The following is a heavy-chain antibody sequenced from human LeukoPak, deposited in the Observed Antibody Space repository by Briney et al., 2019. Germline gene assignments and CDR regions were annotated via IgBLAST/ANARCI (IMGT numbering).Heavy chain of an antibody. CDR3: FNS. J-gene: IGHJ4*02. Sequence: PSETLSLTCTDSGGSISSYYWSWIRQPPGKRLEWIGHIYYSGSTNYNPSLKSRVTISVDTSKNQFSLKLSSVWSGYQDTLYYFNSWGQGTLVTVSS. CDR2: IYYSGST. D-gene: IGHD3-3*01. CDR1: GGSISSYY. V-gene: IGHV4-59*01.